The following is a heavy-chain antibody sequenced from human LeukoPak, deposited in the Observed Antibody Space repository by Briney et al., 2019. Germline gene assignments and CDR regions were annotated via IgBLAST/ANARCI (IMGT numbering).Heavy chain of an antibody. D-gene: IGHD1-1*01. V-gene: IGHV4-61*08. J-gene: IGHJ5*02. CDR1: GGSISSGGYY. CDR2: ISYSGST. Sequence: SETLSLTCTASGGSISSGGYYWSWLRQPPGKGLEWFGYISYSGSTNFNPSLKSRVTISVDTSKNQFSLKLSSVTAADTAVYYCAREGTAGTNLNWFDPWGQGTLVTVSS. CDR3: AREGTAGTNLNWFDP.